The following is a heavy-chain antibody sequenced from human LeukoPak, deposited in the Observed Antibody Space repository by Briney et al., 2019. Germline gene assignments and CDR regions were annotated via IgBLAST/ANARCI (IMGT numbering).Heavy chain of an antibody. Sequence: GGSLRLSCAASGFTISSYDMHWVRQAPGKGLEWVAVISYDGSNKYCADSVKGRFTISRDNSKNTLYLQMNSLRAEDTAVYFCASALYGGNSYYFDYWGQGTLVTVSP. CDR2: ISYDGSNK. CDR3: ASALYGGNSYYFDY. J-gene: IGHJ4*02. V-gene: IGHV3-30*03. D-gene: IGHD4-23*01. CDR1: GFTISSYD.